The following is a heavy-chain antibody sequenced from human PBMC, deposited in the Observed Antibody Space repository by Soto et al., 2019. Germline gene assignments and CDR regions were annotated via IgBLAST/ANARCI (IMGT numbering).Heavy chain of an antibody. CDR2: IYYSGST. CDR3: ARVGFCSGGSCYSFSSYYYGMDV. J-gene: IGHJ6*02. CDR1: GGSISSYY. D-gene: IGHD2-15*01. Sequence: PSETLSLTCTVSGGSISSYYWSWIRQPPGKGLEWIGYIYYSGSTNYNPSLKSRVTISVDTSKNQFSLKLSSVTAADTAVYYCARVGFCSGGSCYSFSSYYYGMDVWGQGTTVTVSS. V-gene: IGHV4-59*01.